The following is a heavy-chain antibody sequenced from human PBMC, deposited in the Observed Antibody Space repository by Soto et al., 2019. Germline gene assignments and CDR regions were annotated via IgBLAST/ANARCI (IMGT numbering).Heavy chain of an antibody. CDR2: IYYSGST. D-gene: IGHD3-3*01. CDR1: GGSINSSSYY. J-gene: IGHJ5*02. CDR3: ARHPPGYYDFWSGYGWFDP. V-gene: IGHV4-39*01. Sequence: PSETLSLTCTVSGGSINSSSYYWGWIRQPPGKGLEWIGSIYYSGSTYYNLSLKSRVTISVDTSKNQFSLKLSSVTAADTAVYYCARHPPGYYDFWSGYGWFDPWGQGTLVTVSS.